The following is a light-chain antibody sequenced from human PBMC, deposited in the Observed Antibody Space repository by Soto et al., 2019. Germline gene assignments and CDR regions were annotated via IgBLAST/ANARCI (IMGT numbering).Light chain of an antibody. J-gene: IGKJ1*01. CDR1: QRLLYSSNTKNY. Sequence: DIVMTQSPPAPALSLGGRGTINCTSSQRLLYSSNTKNYLACYQQEAGQPPKMIIYWESTRESGVPDRLSGSGSATDLILTISSLQADDVAVYYCQKYYTTPRTCGHGTKVDIK. V-gene: IGKV4-1*01. CDR3: QKYYTTPRT. CDR2: WES.